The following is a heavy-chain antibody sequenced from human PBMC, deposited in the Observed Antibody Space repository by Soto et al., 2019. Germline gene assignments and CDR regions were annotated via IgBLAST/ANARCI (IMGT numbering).Heavy chain of an antibody. Sequence: PGGSLRLSCAASGFTFSSYGMHWVRQAPGKGLEWVAVIWYDGSNKYYADSVKGRFTISRDNSKNTLYLQMNSLRGEDTAVYYCAKDSKEPDYWGQGTLVTVSS. J-gene: IGHJ4*02. V-gene: IGHV3-33*06. CDR3: AKDSKEPDY. CDR1: GFTFSSYG. D-gene: IGHD1-1*01. CDR2: IWYDGSNK.